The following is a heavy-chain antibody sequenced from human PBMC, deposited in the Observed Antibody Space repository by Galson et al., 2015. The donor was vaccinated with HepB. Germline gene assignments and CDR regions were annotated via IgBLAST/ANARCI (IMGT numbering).Heavy chain of an antibody. J-gene: IGHJ6*02. CDR1: GFTFSGSA. V-gene: IGHV3-73*01. Sequence: SLRLSCAASGFTFSGSAMHWVRQASGKGLEWVGRIRSKANSYATAYAASVKGRFTISRDDSKNTAYLQMNSLKTEDTAVYYCTRRTPDYYGSGSYYHYYGMDVWGQGTTVTVSS. D-gene: IGHD3-10*01. CDR2: IRSKANSYAT. CDR3: TRRTPDYYGSGSYYHYYGMDV.